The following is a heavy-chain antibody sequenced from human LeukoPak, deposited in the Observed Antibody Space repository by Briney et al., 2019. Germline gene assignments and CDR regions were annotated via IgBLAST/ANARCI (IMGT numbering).Heavy chain of an antibody. V-gene: IGHV4-59*12. J-gene: IGHJ4*02. Sequence: YSGSTNYNPSLKSRVTISIDTSKNQFSLKLSSVTAADTAVYYCARGPCSSTSCSGWDFDYWGQGTLVTVSS. CDR3: ARGPCSSTSCSGWDFDY. D-gene: IGHD2-2*01. CDR2: YSGST.